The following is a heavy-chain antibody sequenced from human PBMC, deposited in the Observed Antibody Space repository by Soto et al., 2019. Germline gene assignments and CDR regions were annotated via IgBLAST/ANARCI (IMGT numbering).Heavy chain of an antibody. Sequence: VQLVESGGGVVQPGRSLRVSCVASEFTFSSHLMHWVRQAPGKGLEWVAFISNDGDYKNYADSVKGRFTISRDNSKDTVYLEIHSLRPEDTALYHCAREEAFIAPYYLDYWGQGTLVIVS. CDR3: AREEAFIAPYYLDY. D-gene: IGHD1-26*01. CDR2: ISNDGDYK. CDR1: EFTFSSHL. J-gene: IGHJ4*02. V-gene: IGHV3-30*03.